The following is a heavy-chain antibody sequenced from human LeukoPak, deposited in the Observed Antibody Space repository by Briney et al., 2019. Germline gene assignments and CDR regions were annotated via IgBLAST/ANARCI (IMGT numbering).Heavy chain of an antibody. D-gene: IGHD2-2*02. CDR3: ARSQLSRYCSSTSCYMDYYYYYGMDV. J-gene: IGHJ6*02. CDR1: GFTFSSYG. CDR2: INSDGSST. V-gene: IGHV3-74*01. Sequence: GGSLRLSCAASGFTFSSYGMHWVRQAPGKGLVWVSRINSDGSSTSYADSVKGRFTISRDNAKNTLYLQMNSLRAEDTAVYYCARSQLSRYCSSTSCYMDYYYYYGMDVWGQGTTVTVSS.